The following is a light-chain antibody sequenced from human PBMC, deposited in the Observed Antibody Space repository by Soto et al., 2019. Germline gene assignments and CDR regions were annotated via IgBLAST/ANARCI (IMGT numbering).Light chain of an antibody. Sequence: QAVVTQEPSLTVSPGGTVTLTCGSSTGTLTSGHFPYWFQQKPGQAPRALIFDTSNKHSWTPARFSGSLLGGKAALTLSGAQLGGGAHYYSLPPNTGARVFGGGT. CDR3: LPPNTGARV. CDR2: DTS. V-gene: IGLV7-46*01. CDR1: TGTLTSGHF. J-gene: IGLJ2*01.